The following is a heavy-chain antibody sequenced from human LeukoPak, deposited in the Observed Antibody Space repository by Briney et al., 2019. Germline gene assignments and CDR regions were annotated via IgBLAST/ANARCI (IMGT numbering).Heavy chain of an antibody. V-gene: IGHV4-59*01. J-gene: IGHJ4*02. CDR2: IYYSGST. Sequence: SETLSLTCTVSGGSISSYYWSWIRQPPGKGLEWIGYIYYSGSTNYNPSLKSRVTISVDTSKNQFSLKLSSVTAADTAVYYCARDVPRDGYNYFDYWGQGTLVTVSS. D-gene: IGHD5-24*01. CDR3: ARDVPRDGYNYFDY. CDR1: GGSISSYY.